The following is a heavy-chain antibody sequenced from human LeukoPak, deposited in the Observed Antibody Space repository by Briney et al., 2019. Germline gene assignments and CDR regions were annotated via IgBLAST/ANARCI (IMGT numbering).Heavy chain of an antibody. CDR2: ISWNSGSI. D-gene: IGHD6-13*01. CDR1: GFTFDDYA. V-gene: IGHV3-9*01. J-gene: IGHJ4*02. CDR3: AKDKSRSFGIAAAGTLNY. Sequence: PGGSLRLSCAASGFTFDDYAMHWVRQAPGKGLEWVSGISWNSGSIGYADSVKGRFTISRDNAKNSLYLQMNSLRAEDTALYYCAKDKSRSFGIAAAGTLNYWGQGTLVTVSS.